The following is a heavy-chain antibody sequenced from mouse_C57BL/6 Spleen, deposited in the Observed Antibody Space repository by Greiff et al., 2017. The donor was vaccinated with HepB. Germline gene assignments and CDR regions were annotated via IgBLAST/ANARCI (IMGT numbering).Heavy chain of an antibody. CDR1: GFTFSSYG. Sequence: EVKLVESGGDLVKPGGSLKLSCAASGFTFSSYGMSWVRQTPDKRLEWVATISSGGSYTYYPDSVKGRFTISRDNAKNTLYLQMSSLKSEDTAMYYCARENYGSSLYAMDYWGQGTSVTVSS. J-gene: IGHJ4*01. CDR3: ARENYGSSLYAMDY. CDR2: ISSGGSYT. V-gene: IGHV5-6*01. D-gene: IGHD1-1*01.